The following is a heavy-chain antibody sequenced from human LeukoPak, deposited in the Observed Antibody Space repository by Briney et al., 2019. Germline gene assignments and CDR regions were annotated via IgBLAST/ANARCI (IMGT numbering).Heavy chain of an antibody. Sequence: SETLSLTCTVSGGSFSSHYWSWIRQPPGKGLEWIGYISYIGSTNYNPSLKSRVTVSVDTSKNQFSLKLSSVTAADTAVYYCARDPTTVTKGLDIWGQGTMVTVSS. V-gene: IGHV4-59*11. CDR2: ISYIGST. D-gene: IGHD4-17*01. CDR3: ARDPTTVTKGLDI. CDR1: GGSFSSHY. J-gene: IGHJ3*02.